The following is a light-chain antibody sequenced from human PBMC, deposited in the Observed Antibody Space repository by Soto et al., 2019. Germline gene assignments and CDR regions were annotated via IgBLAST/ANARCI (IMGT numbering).Light chain of an antibody. Sequence: EIVLTQSPGTLSFSPGERATLSCRASQGVSSTYLAWYHQKPGQAPRLLIYGAAFRATGIPDRFSGSGSGTDFTLTISRLEPEDFAVYYCQQFGGSARTFGQGTPVQIK. CDR2: GAA. J-gene: IGKJ1*01. CDR1: QGVSSTY. V-gene: IGKV3-20*01. CDR3: QQFGGSART.